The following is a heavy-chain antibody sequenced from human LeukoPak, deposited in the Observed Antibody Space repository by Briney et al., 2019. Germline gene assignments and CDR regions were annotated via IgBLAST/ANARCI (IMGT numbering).Heavy chain of an antibody. CDR3: AKALGVQLWLPQLYYYYGMDV. D-gene: IGHD5-18*01. CDR1: GFTFDDYA. CDR2: ISWDGGST. Sequence: PGGSLRLSCAASGFTFDDYAMHWVRQAPGKGLEWVSLISWDGGSTYYADSVKGRLTISRDNSKNSLYLQMNSLRAEDTALYYCAKALGVQLWLPQLYYYYGMDVWGQGTTVTVSS. V-gene: IGHV3-43D*03. J-gene: IGHJ6*02.